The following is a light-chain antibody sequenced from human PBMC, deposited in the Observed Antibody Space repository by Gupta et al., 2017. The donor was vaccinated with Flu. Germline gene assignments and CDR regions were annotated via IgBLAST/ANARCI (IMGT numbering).Light chain of an antibody. Sequence: GNTAQITCGGDKVGSKRLHWYQQMPGQAPILVIYNDAERPAGLPGRFSGTNSGDTATLTISRVEVGDEADYYCQVGDSSGERVVFGGGTRLAVL. CDR2: NDA. CDR3: QVGDSSGERVV. J-gene: IGLJ2*01. CDR1: KVGSKR. V-gene: IGLV3-21*04.